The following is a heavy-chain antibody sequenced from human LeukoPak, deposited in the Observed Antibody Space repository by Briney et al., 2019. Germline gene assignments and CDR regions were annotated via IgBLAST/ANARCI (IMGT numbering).Heavy chain of an antibody. D-gene: IGHD2-21*02. V-gene: IGHV1-2*02. Sequence: ASVKVSCKASGYTFSDNYTHWVRQAPGQGLEYMGWIDPKNGATRYAQKFQGRATVTRDTSISTAYMELRILRSDDTAVYYCARGSGDFNNWFDPWGHGTRVTVSS. CDR3: ARGSGDFNNWFDP. CDR1: GYTFSDNY. J-gene: IGHJ5*02. CDR2: IDPKNGAT.